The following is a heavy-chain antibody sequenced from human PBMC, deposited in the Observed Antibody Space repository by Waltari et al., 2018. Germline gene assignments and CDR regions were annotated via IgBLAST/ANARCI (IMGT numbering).Heavy chain of an antibody. D-gene: IGHD4-17*01. J-gene: IGHJ4*02. CDR3: TREDYGGKDY. CDR2: INTDGSTI. V-gene: IGHV3-74*01. Sequence: EVQLAESGGGLVQPGESLRLSCAASGFTFSPYWMHWVRQGPGKGLVWVSRINTDGSTINYADSVKGRLTISRDNAKNTLYLQMNSLRAEDTAVYYCTREDYGGKDYWGQGTLVTVSS. CDR1: GFTFSPYW.